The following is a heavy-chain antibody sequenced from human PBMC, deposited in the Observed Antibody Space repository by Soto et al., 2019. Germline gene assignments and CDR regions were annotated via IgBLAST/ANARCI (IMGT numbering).Heavy chain of an antibody. D-gene: IGHD1-26*01. V-gene: IGHV3-11*05. CDR2: ISSSSSST. CDR1: GFIFRDFY. CDR3: AKGAYSGSYYGSDYYYGMDV. Sequence: GPLRLSCAASGFIFRDFYMSWIRQVPGKGLEWLPKISSSSSSTDYADSVKGRFTISRDNAKNSLYLQMSSLRAEDTAVYYCAKGAYSGSYYGSDYYYGMDVWGQGTTVTVSS. J-gene: IGHJ6*02.